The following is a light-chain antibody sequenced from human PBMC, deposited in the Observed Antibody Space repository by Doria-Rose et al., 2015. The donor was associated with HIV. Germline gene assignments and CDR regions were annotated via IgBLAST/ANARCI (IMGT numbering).Light chain of an antibody. CDR1: QGITNY. Sequence: DIQLTQSPSFPSASVGDRVTITCRASQGITNYLVWYQQKPGEAPKLLIYAASTLQSGVPSRFSGSGSGTDFTLTISNLQPEDFATYYCQQFNSYPLTFGQGTRLEIK. CDR2: AAS. CDR3: QQFNSYPLT. V-gene: IGKV1-9*01. J-gene: IGKJ5*01.